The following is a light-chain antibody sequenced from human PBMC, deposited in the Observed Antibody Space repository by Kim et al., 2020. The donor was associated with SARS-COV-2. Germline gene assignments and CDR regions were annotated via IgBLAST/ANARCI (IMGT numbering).Light chain of an antibody. Sequence: SASVGDRVTITCQASQDIKNYLNWYQQKPGTAPNLLIYDASTLETGVPSRFSGSGSGADFTFTISSLQPEDIATYYCQQYDNLPLTFGGGPKLEIK. J-gene: IGKJ4*01. CDR2: DAS. CDR3: QQYDNLPLT. CDR1: QDIKNY. V-gene: IGKV1-33*01.